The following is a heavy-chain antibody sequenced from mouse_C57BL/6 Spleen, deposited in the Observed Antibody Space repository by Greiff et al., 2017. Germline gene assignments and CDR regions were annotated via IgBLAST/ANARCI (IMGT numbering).Heavy chain of an antibody. V-gene: IGHV1-47*01. Sequence: VQLQQSGAELVKPGASVKMSCKASGYTFTTYPIEWMKQIHGKSLEWIGNFHPYNDDTKYNEKFKGKATLTVEKSSSTVYLELSRLTSDDSAVYYCARRGYDEDAWFAYWGQGTLVTVSA. J-gene: IGHJ3*01. CDR1: GYTFTTYP. CDR2: FHPYNDDT. CDR3: ARRGYDEDAWFAY. D-gene: IGHD2-2*01.